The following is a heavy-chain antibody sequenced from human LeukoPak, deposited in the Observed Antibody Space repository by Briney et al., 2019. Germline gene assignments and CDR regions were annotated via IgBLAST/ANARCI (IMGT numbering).Heavy chain of an antibody. CDR3: ARGPSPTIFGVVINYYYYYGMDV. CDR2: IYYGGST. CDR1: GGSISSSSYY. D-gene: IGHD3-3*01. J-gene: IGHJ6*02. Sequence: SETLSLTCTVSGGSISSSSYYWGWIRQPPGKGLEWIGYIYYGGSTYYNPSLKSRVTISVDTSKNQFSLKLSSVTAADTAVYYCARGPSPTIFGVVINYYYYYGMDVWGQGTTVTVSS. V-gene: IGHV4-30-4*08.